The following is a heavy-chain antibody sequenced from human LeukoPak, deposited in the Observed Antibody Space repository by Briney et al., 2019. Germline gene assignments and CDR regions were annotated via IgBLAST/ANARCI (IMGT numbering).Heavy chain of an antibody. CDR3: VKDGSGGSYLDY. J-gene: IGHJ4*02. CDR2: IWYDGSNK. CDR1: GFTFSSYA. V-gene: IGHV3-33*06. D-gene: IGHD1-26*01. Sequence: PGGSLRLSCAASGFTFSSYAMSWVRQAPGKGLEWVAVIWYDGSNKYYADSVKGRFTISRDNSKNTLHLQMNSLRVEDTAVYYCVKDGSGGSYLDYWGQGTLVTVSS.